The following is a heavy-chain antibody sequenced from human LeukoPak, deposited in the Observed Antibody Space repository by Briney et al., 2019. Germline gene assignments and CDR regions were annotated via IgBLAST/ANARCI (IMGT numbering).Heavy chain of an antibody. D-gene: IGHD1-26*01. CDR1: GCGFSSSW. CDR2: IYPGDSDT. Sequence: LQTSTCGAGCGFSSSWIGCVRRMPGQRGEGMGIIYPGDSDTRYSQSLKGQVTISADKPSSTAYLQWSSLKASDTAMYYCARRPSGGHSRFDPWGQGTLVTVSS. V-gene: IGHV5-51*04. CDR3: ARRPSGGHSRFDP. J-gene: IGHJ5*02.